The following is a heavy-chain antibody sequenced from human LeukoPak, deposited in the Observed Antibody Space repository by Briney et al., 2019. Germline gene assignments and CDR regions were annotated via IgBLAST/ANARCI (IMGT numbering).Heavy chain of an antibody. CDR3: ARGTIAAPGTDY. J-gene: IGHJ4*02. Sequence: PGGSLRLSCAAPGFTFNAYWMDWVRQAPGKGLEWVANMNQDGSVKHHADSVRGRFTISRDNAESSLYLQMNSLRAEDTAVYYCARGTIAAPGTDYWGQGVLVTVSS. CDR1: GFTFNAYW. CDR2: MNQDGSVK. D-gene: IGHD6-13*01. V-gene: IGHV3-7*01.